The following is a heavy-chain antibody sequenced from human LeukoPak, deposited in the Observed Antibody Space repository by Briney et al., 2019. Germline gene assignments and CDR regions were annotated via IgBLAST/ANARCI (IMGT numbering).Heavy chain of an antibody. CDR3: ARDGDIVVVPAAIGVDY. J-gene: IGHJ4*02. V-gene: IGHV1-2*02. Sequence: ASVKVSCKASGYTFTGYYMQWLRQAPGQGLEWMGWINPNSGGTNYAQKFQGRVTMTRDTSISTAYMELSRLRSDDTAVYYCARDGDIVVVPAAIGVDYWGQGTLVTVSS. D-gene: IGHD2-2*02. CDR2: INPNSGGT. CDR1: GYTFTGYY.